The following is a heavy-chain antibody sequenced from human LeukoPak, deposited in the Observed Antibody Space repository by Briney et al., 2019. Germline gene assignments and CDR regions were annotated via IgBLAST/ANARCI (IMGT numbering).Heavy chain of an antibody. CDR1: GYTFTSYW. J-gene: IGHJ4*02. V-gene: IGHV5-51*01. Sequence: KVSCKASGYTFTSYWIGWVRQMPGKGLEWMGIIYPGDSDTRYSPSFQGQVTISADKSISTAYLQWSSLKASDTAMYYCARRRFYSYGSEYFDYWGQGTLVTVSS. CDR3: ARRRFYSYGSEYFDY. D-gene: IGHD5-18*01. CDR2: IYPGDSDT.